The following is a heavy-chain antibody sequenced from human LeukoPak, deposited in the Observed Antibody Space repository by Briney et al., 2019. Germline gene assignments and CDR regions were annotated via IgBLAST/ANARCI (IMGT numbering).Heavy chain of an antibody. CDR3: ARGIGSRYFDY. V-gene: IGHV4-30-2*01. CDR2: IYNDGST. CDR1: GGSISSGGYS. Sequence: PSETLSLTCAVSGGSISSGGYSWSWIRQPPGKGLEWIGYIYNDGSTYYNPSLKSRVTISVDRSKNQFSLKLSSVTAADTAVYYCARGIGSRYFDYWGQGTLVTVSS. J-gene: IGHJ4*02.